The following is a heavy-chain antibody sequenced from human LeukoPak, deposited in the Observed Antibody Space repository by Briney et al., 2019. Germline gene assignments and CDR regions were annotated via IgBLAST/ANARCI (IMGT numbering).Heavy chain of an antibody. Sequence: PGGSLRLSCAASGFTFSSYSMNWVRQAPGKGLEWVSYISSSSSTIYYADSVKGRFTISRDNAKNSLYLQMNSLRAEDTAVYYCARGPPHYDSGYWGQGTLVTVSS. CDR3: ARGPPHYDSGY. J-gene: IGHJ4*02. V-gene: IGHV3-48*04. D-gene: IGHD4-17*01. CDR1: GFTFSSYS. CDR2: ISSSSSTI.